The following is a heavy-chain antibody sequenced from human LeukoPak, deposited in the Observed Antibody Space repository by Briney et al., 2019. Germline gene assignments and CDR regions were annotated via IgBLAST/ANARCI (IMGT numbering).Heavy chain of an antibody. CDR3: ARDLPRSGSGPNWFDP. J-gene: IGHJ5*02. V-gene: IGHV4-61*02. CDR2: IYTSGST. D-gene: IGHD3-10*01. Sequence: SETLPLTCTVSGGSISSGGYYWSWIRQPAGTGLEWIGRIYTSGSTNYSPSLKSRVTISVDTSKNQFSLKLSSVTAADTAVYYCARDLPRSGSGPNWFDPWGQGTLVTVSS. CDR1: GGSISSGGYY.